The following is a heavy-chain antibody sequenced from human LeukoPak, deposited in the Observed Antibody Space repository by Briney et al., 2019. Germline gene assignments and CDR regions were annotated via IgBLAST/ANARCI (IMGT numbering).Heavy chain of an antibody. CDR3: ARGYCSSNNCYGGFDP. V-gene: IGHV4-59*01. J-gene: IGHJ5*02. CDR2: IYYIGST. Sequence: PSETLSLTCTVSGDSITSYYWSWIRQPPGKGLEWIGYIYYIGSTDYNPSLKSRVIISVDTSKKQFSLKLSSVTAADTAVYYCARGYCSSNNCYGGFDPWGQGTLVTVSS. CDR1: GDSITSYY. D-gene: IGHD2-2*01.